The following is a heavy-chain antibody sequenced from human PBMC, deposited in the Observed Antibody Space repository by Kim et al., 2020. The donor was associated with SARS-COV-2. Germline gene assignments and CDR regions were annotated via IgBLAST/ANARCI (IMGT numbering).Heavy chain of an antibody. V-gene: IGHV3-33*01. CDR3: ARDALGYCSGGSCYSVPFAYYGMDV. CDR2: IWYDGSNK. D-gene: IGHD2-15*01. Sequence: GGSLRLSCAASGFTFSSYGMHWVRQAPGKGLEWVAVIWYDGSNKYYADSVKGRFTISRDNSKNTLYLQMNSLRAEDTAVYYCARDALGYCSGGSCYSVPFAYYGMDVWGQGTTVTVSS. J-gene: IGHJ6*02. CDR1: GFTFSSYG.